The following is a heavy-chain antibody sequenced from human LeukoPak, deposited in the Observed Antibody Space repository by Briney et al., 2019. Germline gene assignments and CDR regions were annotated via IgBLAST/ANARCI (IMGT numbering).Heavy chain of an antibody. D-gene: IGHD2-21*02. CDR2: ISGSGGST. J-gene: IGHJ3*02. CDR3: ANELAYCGGDCYSDVGAFDI. CDR1: GFTFSSYA. V-gene: IGHV3-23*01. Sequence: GGSLRLSCAASGFTFSSYAMHWVRQAPGKGLEWVSAISGSGGSTYYADSVKGRFTISRDNSKNTLYLQMNSLRAEDTAVYYCANELAYCGGDCYSDVGAFDIRGQGTMVTVSS.